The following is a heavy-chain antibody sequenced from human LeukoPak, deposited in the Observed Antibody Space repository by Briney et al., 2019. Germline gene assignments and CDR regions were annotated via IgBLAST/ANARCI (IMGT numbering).Heavy chain of an antibody. CDR1: GASISGSGYY. V-gene: IGHV4-39*01. D-gene: IGHD3-10*01. J-gene: IGHJ4*02. Sequence: PSETLSLTCAVSGASISGSGYYWGWIRQPPGKGLEWIGNIYSSGSTYYNASLQSRVTISGDTSKNQLSLKLSSVTAADTAVYYCARVARAKVGFDYWGQGTLVTVSS. CDR3: ARVARAKVGFDY. CDR2: IYSSGST.